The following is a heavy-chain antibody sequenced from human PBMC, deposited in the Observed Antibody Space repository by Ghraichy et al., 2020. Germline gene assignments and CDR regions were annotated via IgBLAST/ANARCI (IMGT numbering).Heavy chain of an antibody. D-gene: IGHD3-10*01. CDR3: AKDRDGSELYGMDV. Sequence: GGSLRLSCAASGFTFDDYAMHWVRQAPGKGLEWVSGISWNSGSIGYADSVKGRFTISRDNAKNSLYLQMNSLRAEDTALYYCAKDRDGSELYGMDVWGQGTTVTVSS. CDR1: GFTFDDYA. V-gene: IGHV3-9*01. J-gene: IGHJ6*02. CDR2: ISWNSGSI.